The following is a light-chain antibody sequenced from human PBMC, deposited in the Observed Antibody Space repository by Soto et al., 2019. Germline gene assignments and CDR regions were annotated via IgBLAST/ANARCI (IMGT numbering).Light chain of an antibody. V-gene: IGKV3-15*01. J-gene: IGKJ3*01. CDR1: QSVSSN. CDR2: GAS. CDR3: QQYNNWSPEFT. Sequence: EIVMTQSPATLSVSPGERATLSCRASQSVSSNLAWYQQKPGQAPRLLIYGASTRATGIPARFSGSGSGTEFTPTISSLQSEDFAVYYCQQYNNWSPEFTFGPGTKVDIK.